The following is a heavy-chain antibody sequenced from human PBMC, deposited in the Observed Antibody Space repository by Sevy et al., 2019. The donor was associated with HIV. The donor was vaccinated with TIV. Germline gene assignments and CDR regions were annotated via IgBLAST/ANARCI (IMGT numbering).Heavy chain of an antibody. CDR2: MNSNSGNT. CDR1: GYTFTSYD. D-gene: IGHD3-22*01. J-gene: IGHJ6*02. Sequence: ASVKVSCKASGYTFTSYDINWVRQATGQGLEWMGWMNSNSGNTGYAQKFQGRVTMTRNTSISTAYMELSSLRSEVTAVYYCARYYYDSSGYYDYNGMDVWGQGTTVTVSS. V-gene: IGHV1-8*01. CDR3: ARYYYDSSGYYDYNGMDV.